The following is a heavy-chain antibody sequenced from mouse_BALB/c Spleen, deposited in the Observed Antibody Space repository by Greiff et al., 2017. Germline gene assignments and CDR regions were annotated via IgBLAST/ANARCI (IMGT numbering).Heavy chain of an antibody. CDR2: IDTSDSYT. Sequence: QVQLQQPGAELVMPGASVKMSCKASGYTFTDYWMHWVKQRPGQGLEWIGAIDTSDSYTSYNQKFKGKATLTVDESSSTAYMQLSSLTSEDSAVYYCARETTVVPLDYWGQGTTLTVSS. J-gene: IGHJ2*01. CDR1: GYTFTDYW. V-gene: IGHV1-69*01. CDR3: ARETTVVPLDY. D-gene: IGHD1-1*01.